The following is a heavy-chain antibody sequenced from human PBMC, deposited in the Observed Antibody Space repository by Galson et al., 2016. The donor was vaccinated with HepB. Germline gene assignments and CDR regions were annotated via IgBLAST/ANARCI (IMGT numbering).Heavy chain of an antibody. V-gene: IGHV2-26*01. D-gene: IGHD3-10*01. J-gene: IGHJ6*02. CDR3: ARIVAVVRGRVTHYYDGMDV. Sequence: PALVKPTQTLTLTCTVSGFSLSNARMGVSWIRQPPGKALEWLAHIFSNTERSYNSSLKSRLTISEDTSTSQVVLTMTNLDPVDTATYYCARIVAVVRGRVTHYYDGMDVWGQGTTVTVSS. CDR1: GFSLSNARMG. CDR2: IFSNTER.